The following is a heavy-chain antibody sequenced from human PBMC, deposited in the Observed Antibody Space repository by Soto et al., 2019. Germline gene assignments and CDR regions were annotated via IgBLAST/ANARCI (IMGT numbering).Heavy chain of an antibody. CDR1: GFTFSSYA. D-gene: IGHD3-10*01. Sequence: QPGGSLRLSCAASGFTFSSYAMSWVRQAPGKGLEWVSAISGSGGSTYYADSVKGRFTISRDNSKNTLYLQMNSLRAEDTAVYYCAKDGGKYYYGSGSHTDYYYSYGMDVWGQGPTVTVAS. CDR3: AKDGGKYYYGSGSHTDYYYSYGMDV. CDR2: ISGSGGST. V-gene: IGHV3-23*01. J-gene: IGHJ6*02.